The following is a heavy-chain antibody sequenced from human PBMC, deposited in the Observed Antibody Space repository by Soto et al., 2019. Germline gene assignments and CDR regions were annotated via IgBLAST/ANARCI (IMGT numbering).Heavy chain of an antibody. CDR3: ARDRRDGYNFDY. CDR1: GFTFSSYS. CDR2: ISNTGYI. V-gene: IGHV3-21*01. Sequence: EVQLVESGGGLVKPGGSLRLSCAASGFTFSSYSMNWVRQAPGKGLEWVSSISNTGYIYYADSVKGRFTISRDNAKNSLYLQINSLRAEDTAVYYCARDRRDGYNFDYWGQGTLVTVSS. J-gene: IGHJ4*02. D-gene: IGHD5-12*01.